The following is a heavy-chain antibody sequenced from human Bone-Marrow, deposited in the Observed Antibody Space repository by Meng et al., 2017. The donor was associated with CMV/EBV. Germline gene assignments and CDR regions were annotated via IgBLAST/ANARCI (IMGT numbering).Heavy chain of an antibody. D-gene: IGHD3-10*01. J-gene: IGHJ3*02. CDR2: IYSGGST. CDR3: ARDGSGVGPAFDI. Sequence: GESLKISCAASAFTVSNNYMSWVRQAPGKGLEWVSVIYSGGSTYYADSVKGRFTIFRDKSKITLYLQMNSLRAEDTAMYYCARDGSGVGPAFDIWGQGKMVNVAS. V-gene: IGHV3-53*01. CDR1: AFTVSNNY.